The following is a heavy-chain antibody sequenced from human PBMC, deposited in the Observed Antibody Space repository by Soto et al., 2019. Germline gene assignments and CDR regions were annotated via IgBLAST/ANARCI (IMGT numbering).Heavy chain of an antibody. D-gene: IGHD5-12*01. CDR3: AREDGYGYRYINYGLDV. V-gene: IGHV3-30-3*01. Sequence: QAQLVESGGGVVQPGRSLRLSCAASGFTFNIYALHWVRQAPGKGLEWVAVISFDGTKKYYSDSVKGRFTISRDNLKNTLYLQMNNLRVEDAALCFCAREDGYGYRYINYGLDVWGQGTTVTVSS. J-gene: IGHJ6*02. CDR1: GFTFNIYA. CDR2: ISFDGTKK.